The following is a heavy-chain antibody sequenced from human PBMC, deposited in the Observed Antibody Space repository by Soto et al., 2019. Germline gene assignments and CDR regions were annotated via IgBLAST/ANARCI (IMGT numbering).Heavy chain of an antibody. V-gene: IGHV4-59*08. Sequence: IRQPPGKGLEWIGYIYYSGSTNYNPSLKSRVTISVDTSKNQFSLKLSSVTAADTAVYYCGRWLPQNAFDIWGQGTMVTVSS. D-gene: IGHD3-22*01. CDR2: IYYSGST. J-gene: IGHJ3*02. CDR3: GRWLPQNAFDI.